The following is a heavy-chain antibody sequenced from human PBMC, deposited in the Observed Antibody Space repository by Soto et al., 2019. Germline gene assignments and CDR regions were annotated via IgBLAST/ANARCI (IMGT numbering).Heavy chain of an antibody. J-gene: IGHJ6*02. D-gene: IGHD1-26*01. CDR2: IAYDGSSQ. Sequence: GGSLRLSCTASGFTFDNFGMHWVRQAPGKGLEWVAVIAYDGSSQYYAESVKGRFTISRDNSKNRLYLQMNSLRAEDTAVYYCASDLVGASDSYGLDVWGQGTPVTVSS. CDR3: ASDLVGASDSYGLDV. CDR1: GFTFDNFG. V-gene: IGHV3-30*03.